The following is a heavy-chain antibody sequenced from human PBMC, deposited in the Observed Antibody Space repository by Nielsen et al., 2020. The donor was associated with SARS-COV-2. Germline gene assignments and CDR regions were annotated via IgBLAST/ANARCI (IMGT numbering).Heavy chain of an antibody. V-gene: IGHV3-11*06. CDR3: ARDWSRAFDV. Sequence: GRFTISRDNAKNSMSLQMNSLRVEDTAVYYCARDWSRAFDVWGRGTMVTVSS. J-gene: IGHJ3*01.